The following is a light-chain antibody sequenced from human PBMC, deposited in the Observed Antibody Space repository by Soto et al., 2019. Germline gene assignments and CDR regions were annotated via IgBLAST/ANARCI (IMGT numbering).Light chain of an antibody. CDR2: GAS. V-gene: IGKV3-15*01. CDR1: QSVSSN. J-gene: IGKJ5*01. CDR3: QQYNNWTPIT. Sequence: TPYPGTKYLSPVERVTLSCRASQSVSSNLAWYQQKPGQAPRLLIYGASTRATGIPARFSGSGSGTEYTLTISSLQSEDFAVYYCQQYNNWTPITFGQGTRLAI.